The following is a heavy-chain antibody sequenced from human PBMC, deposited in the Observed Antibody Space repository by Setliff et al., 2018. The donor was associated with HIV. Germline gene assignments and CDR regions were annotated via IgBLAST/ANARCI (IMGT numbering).Heavy chain of an antibody. CDR2: INHGGST. J-gene: IGHJ4*02. V-gene: IGHV4-34*01. D-gene: IGHD3-3*01. CDR3: ARGHLGYDFWSGYYNYFDY. Sequence: SETLSLTCAVYGVSFSGYYWSWIRQPPGKGLAWIGEINHGGSTNYNPSLKSRVTISVDTSKNQFSLKLNSVTAADTAVYYCARGHLGYDFWSGYYNYFDYWGQGALVTVSS. CDR1: GVSFSGYY.